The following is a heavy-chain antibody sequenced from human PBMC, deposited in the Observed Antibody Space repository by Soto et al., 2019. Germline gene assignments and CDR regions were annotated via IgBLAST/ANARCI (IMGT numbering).Heavy chain of an antibody. CDR1: GFTVSSNY. CDR3: AKDLVEDIVVVVAATGIDY. Sequence: PGGSMMVSCAASGFTVSSNYMSWVRQAPGKGLEWVSVIYSGGSTYYSDSVKGRFTISRDNSKNTLYLQMNSLRAEDTAVYYCAKDLVEDIVVVVAATGIDYWGQGTLVNVSS. J-gene: IGHJ4*02. CDR2: IYSGGST. D-gene: IGHD2-15*01. V-gene: IGHV3-53*01.